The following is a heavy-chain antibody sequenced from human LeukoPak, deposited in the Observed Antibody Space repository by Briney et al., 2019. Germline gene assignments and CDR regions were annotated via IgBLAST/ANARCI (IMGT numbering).Heavy chain of an antibody. CDR1: GFTFSTYA. CDR3: ATKNDYDDYPYS. CDR2: ISGNAGTT. V-gene: IGHV3-23*01. D-gene: IGHD4-17*01. J-gene: IGHJ4*02. Sequence: PGGSLRLSCAASGFTFSTYAMDWVRQAPGKGLEWVSVISGNAGTTFYAYSVEGRFTISRDNSKNTLYLQMNSLRAEDTAVYYCATKNDYDDYPYSWGQGTLVTVSS.